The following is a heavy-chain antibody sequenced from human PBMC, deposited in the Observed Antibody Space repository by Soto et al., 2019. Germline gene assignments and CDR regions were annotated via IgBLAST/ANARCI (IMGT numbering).Heavy chain of an antibody. CDR3: ARGTVATESGYYYYGMDV. CDR1: GYIFTSYY. J-gene: IGHJ6*02. V-gene: IGHV1-46*03. D-gene: IGHD5-12*01. Sequence: QVQLVQSGAEVKKPGASVKVSCKASGYIFTSYYMHWVRQAPGQGLEWMGIINPSGGSTSYAQKFQGRVTMTRDTSTSTVYMELSSLRSEDTAVYYCARGTVATESGYYYYGMDVWGQGTTVTVSS. CDR2: INPSGGST.